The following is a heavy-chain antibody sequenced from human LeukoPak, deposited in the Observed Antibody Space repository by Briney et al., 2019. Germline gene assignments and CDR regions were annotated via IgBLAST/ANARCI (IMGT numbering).Heavy chain of an antibody. J-gene: IGHJ4*02. CDR2: ITTGGSSS. CDR1: GFTVSSNY. D-gene: IGHD2-2*01. Sequence: GGSLRLSCAASGFTVSSNYMSWVRQAPGKGLVWVSRITTGGSSSSYADSVKGRFTISRDNAKNTLYLQMNSLTAEDTAVYYCGRGQYQVSPDYWGQGTLVTVSS. V-gene: IGHV3-74*01. CDR3: GRGQYQVSPDY.